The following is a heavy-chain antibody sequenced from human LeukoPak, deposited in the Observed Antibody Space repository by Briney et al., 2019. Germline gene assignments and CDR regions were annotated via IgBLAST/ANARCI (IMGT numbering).Heavy chain of an antibody. J-gene: IGHJ4*02. CDR3: ARLQFTMPAPTAFDH. Sequence: PSETLSLTCAVYGGSFSGYYWSWIRQPPGKGLEWIGEINHSGSTNYNPSLKSRVTISVDTSKNQFSLKLSSVTAADTAVYYCARLQFTMPAPTAFDHWGQGTLVTVSS. CDR2: INHSGST. CDR1: GGSFSGYY. V-gene: IGHV4-34*01. D-gene: IGHD3-10*01.